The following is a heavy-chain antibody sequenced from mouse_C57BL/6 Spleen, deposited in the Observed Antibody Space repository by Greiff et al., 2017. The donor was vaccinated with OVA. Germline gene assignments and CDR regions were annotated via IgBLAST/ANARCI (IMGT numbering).Heavy chain of an antibody. Sequence: QVQLKQPGAELVMPGASVKLSCKASGYTFTSYWMHWVKQRPGQGLEWIGEIDPSDSYTNYNQKFKGKSTLTVDKSSSTAYMQLSSLTSEDSAVYYCAREWDSSGFPFDYWGQGTTLTVSS. V-gene: IGHV1-69*01. CDR2: IDPSDSYT. CDR1: GYTFTSYW. J-gene: IGHJ2*01. D-gene: IGHD3-2*02. CDR3: AREWDSSGFPFDY.